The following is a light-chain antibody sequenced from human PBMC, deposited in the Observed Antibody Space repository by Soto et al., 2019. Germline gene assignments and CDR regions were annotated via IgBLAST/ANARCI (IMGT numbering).Light chain of an antibody. Sequence: EIVLTQSPGTLSLSPGERATLSCRARQSVSSSYLAWYQQKPGQAPTLLIYGASSRATGIPDRFSGSGSGTDFTLTISRLEPEDFAVYYCQQYGSSLYTFGQGTKLEIK. CDR2: GAS. CDR3: QQYGSSLYT. V-gene: IGKV3-20*01. CDR1: QSVSSSY. J-gene: IGKJ2*01.